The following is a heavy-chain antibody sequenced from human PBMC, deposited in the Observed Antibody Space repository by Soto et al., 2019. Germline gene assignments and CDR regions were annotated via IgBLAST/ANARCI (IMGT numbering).Heavy chain of an antibody. V-gene: IGHV3-66*01. D-gene: IGHD3-22*01. CDR1: GFTVSSNY. Sequence: GGSLRLSCAASGFTVSSNYMSWVRQAPGKGLEWVSIIYSGGSTYYADSVKGRFTISRDNSKNTLDLQMNSLRAEDTAVYYCAKAMGFYYYDSSGYSSYYGMDVWGQGTTVTVSS. CDR2: IYSGGST. J-gene: IGHJ6*02. CDR3: AKAMGFYYYDSSGYSSYYGMDV.